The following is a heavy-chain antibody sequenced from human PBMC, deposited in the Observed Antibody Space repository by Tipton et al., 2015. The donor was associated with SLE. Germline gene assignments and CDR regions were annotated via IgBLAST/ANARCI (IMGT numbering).Heavy chain of an antibody. D-gene: IGHD1-1*01. Sequence: TLSLTCTVSGYSISDAYYWAWIRQSPGKGLEWIGNIYHTGNTNYNPSLKRRVTMSVDTSKNQFSLKLSSLTAADTAVYYCARDERVDGHFDLWGRGTQVTVSS. V-gene: IGHV4-38-2*02. CDR2: IYHTGNT. J-gene: IGHJ2*01. CDR3: ARDERVDGHFDL. CDR1: GYSISDAYY.